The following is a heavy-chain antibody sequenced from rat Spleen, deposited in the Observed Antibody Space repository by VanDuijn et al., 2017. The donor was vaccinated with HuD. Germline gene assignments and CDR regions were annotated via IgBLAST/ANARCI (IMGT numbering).Heavy chain of an antibody. CDR3: TRDVVAY. J-gene: IGHJ3*01. CDR1: GFTFSDYY. V-gene: IGHV5-20*01. Sequence: EVQLVESGGGVVQPGRSLKLSCAASGFTFSDYYMAWVRQAPTKGLEWVASISYDGGSTYYRDSVKGRFTISRDNAKSTLYLQMNSLRSEYTATYYCTRDVVAYWGQGTLVTVSS. CDR2: ISYDGGST.